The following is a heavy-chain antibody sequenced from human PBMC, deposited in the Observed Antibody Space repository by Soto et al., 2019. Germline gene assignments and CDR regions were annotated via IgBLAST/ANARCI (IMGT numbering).Heavy chain of an antibody. V-gene: IGHV3-53*02. Sequence: EVQLVETGGGLIQPGGSLRLSCAASGVTVSGNYMTWVRQAPGKGLEWVSVIYSGGSTYYADSVKGRFTISRDIPKNTVYLQMNNLRAEDTAVYYCARVSGGSYIDYWGQGTLVTVSS. CDR2: IYSGGST. D-gene: IGHD2-15*01. CDR3: ARVSGGSYIDY. CDR1: GVTVSGNY. J-gene: IGHJ4*02.